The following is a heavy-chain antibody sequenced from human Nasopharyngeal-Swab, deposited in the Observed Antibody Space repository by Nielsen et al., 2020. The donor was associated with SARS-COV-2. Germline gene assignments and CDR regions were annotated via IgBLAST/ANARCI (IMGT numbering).Heavy chain of an antibody. CDR3: AREVVGGLVDS. J-gene: IGHJ4*02. CDR1: GGSISSGSIRSYY. CDR2: FSYTGIT. Sequence: GSLRLSCTVSGGSISSGSIRSYYWRWIRQPPGKGLEWSGYFSYTGITNYNPSLTSRVTISVDMSKNQFSLKLSSVAAADTAVYYCAREVVGGLVDSWGQGTLVTVSS. V-gene: IGHV4-61*05. D-gene: IGHD1-26*01.